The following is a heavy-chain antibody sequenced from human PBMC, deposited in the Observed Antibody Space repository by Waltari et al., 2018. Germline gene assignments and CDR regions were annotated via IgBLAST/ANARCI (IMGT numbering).Heavy chain of an antibody. CDR2: ISYHGSNK. V-gene: IGHV3-30*09. CDR3: ARGRSADGYITDL. J-gene: IGHJ5*02. CDR1: QFHFNKYA. D-gene: IGHD5-12*01. Sequence: QMQLVESGGGVVQPGGSLRLSCRGSQFHFNKYAMQWVRQAPGKGLEWVALISYHGSNKYYADSVRGRFGIYRDTSKNTVDLQMDSVRHEDTAVYFCARGRSADGYITDLWGQGTLVTVSS.